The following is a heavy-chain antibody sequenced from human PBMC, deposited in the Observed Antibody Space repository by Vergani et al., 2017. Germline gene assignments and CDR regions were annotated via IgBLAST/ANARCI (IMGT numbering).Heavy chain of an antibody. CDR1: GGSISSYY. D-gene: IGHD3-3*01. V-gene: IGHV4-59*01. Sequence: QVQLQESGPGLVKPSETLSLTCTVSGGSISSYYWSWIRQPPGKGLDWIGYIYYSGSTNSNPSLKSRVTISVDTSKNQFSLKLSSVTAADTAVYYCARADYDFWSGYYTSYFDYWGQGTLVTVSS. J-gene: IGHJ4*02. CDR2: IYYSGST. CDR3: ARADYDFWSGYYTSYFDY.